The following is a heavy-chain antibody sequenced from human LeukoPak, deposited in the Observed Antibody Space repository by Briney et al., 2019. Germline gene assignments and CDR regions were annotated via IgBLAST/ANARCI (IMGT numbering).Heavy chain of an antibody. CDR2: ISGSGGST. V-gene: IGHV3-23*01. D-gene: IGHD5-12*01. CDR1: GFTFSSYA. CDR3: AREGWLLHYGMDV. J-gene: IGHJ6*02. Sequence: PGGSLRLSCGASGFTFSSYAMSWVRQAPGKGLEWVSAISGSGGSTYYADSVKGRFTISRDNSKNTLYLQMNSLRAEDTAVYYCAREGWLLHYGMDVWGQGTTVTVSS.